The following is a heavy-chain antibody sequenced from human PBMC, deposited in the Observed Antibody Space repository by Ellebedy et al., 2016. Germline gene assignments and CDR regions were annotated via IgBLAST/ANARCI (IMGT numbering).Heavy chain of an antibody. CDR1: GFTLSDYS. J-gene: IGHJ5*02. CDR2: ITSSSSYI. CDR3: ARGVGGTSLNWFDP. D-gene: IGHD3-16*01. Sequence: GGSLRLXCAASGFTLSDYSMNWVCQAPGKGLEWVSSITSSSSYIFYADSVKGRFTISRDNAKNSVYLQMNSLRGEDTALYYCARGVGGTSLNWFDPWGQGTLVTASS. V-gene: IGHV3-21*01.